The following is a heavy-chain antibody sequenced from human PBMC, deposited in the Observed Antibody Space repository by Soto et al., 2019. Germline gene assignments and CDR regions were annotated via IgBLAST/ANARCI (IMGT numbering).Heavy chain of an antibody. CDR2: INHSGST. V-gene: IGHV4-34*01. D-gene: IGHD3-3*01. CDR1: GGSFSGYY. J-gene: IGHJ6*02. Sequence: KTSETLSLTCAVYGGSFSGYYWSWIRQPPGKGLEWIGEINHSGSTNYNPSLKSRVTISVDTSKNQFSLKLSSVTAADTAVYYCARGVGGIDFWSGYYSRYYYYGMDVWGQGTTVTVSS. CDR3: ARGVGGIDFWSGYYSRYYYYGMDV.